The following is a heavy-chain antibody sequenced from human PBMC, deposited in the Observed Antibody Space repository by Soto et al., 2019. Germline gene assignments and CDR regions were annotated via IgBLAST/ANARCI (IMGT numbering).Heavy chain of an antibody. CDR2: IYYTGST. D-gene: IGHD5-18*01. CDR1: GGSITTSHY. CDR3: ARDHIDGYGLGPYYYYGMDV. J-gene: IGHJ6*02. V-gene: IGHV4-59*11. Sequence: PSETLSLTCTVSGGSITTSHYWSWIRQPPGKALDWIGYIYYTGSTNYNPSLKSRVTMSVDTSKKQFSLKLSSVTAADTAVYYCARDHIDGYGLGPYYYYGMDVWGQGTTVTVSS.